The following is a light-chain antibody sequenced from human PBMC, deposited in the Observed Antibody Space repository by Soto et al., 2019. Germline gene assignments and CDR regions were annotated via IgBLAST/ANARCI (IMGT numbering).Light chain of an antibody. J-gene: IGKJ1*01. CDR1: QSVSNN. V-gene: IGKV3-15*01. Sequence: EIVMTQPPATLSVSPGERATLSCRASQSVSNNLAWYQQKPGQAPRLLIFGASTRATGFPARFSGSGSGTEFTLTVSSLQSEDFAVYYCQQYNTWPRTFGQGTKVEIK. CDR2: GAS. CDR3: QQYNTWPRT.